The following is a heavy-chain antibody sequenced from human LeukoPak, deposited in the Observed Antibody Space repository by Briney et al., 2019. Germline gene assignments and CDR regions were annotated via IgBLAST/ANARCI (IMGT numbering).Heavy chain of an antibody. J-gene: IGHJ6*03. D-gene: IGHD2-15*01. CDR3: AKRFRYCSGGSCYTGTGANYYYYYMDV. CDR1: GFTFSSYW. V-gene: IGHV3-7*01. CDR2: IKQDGSEK. Sequence: GGSLRLSCAASGFTFSSYWMSWVRQAPGEGLEWVANIKQDGSEKYYVDSVKGRFTISRDNAKNSLYLQMNSLRAEDTAVYYCAKRFRYCSGGSCYTGTGANYYYYYMDVWGKGTTVTVSS.